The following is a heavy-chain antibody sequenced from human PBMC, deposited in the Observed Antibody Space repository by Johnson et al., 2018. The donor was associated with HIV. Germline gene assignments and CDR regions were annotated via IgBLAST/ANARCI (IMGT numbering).Heavy chain of an antibody. CDR1: GLTFSSYA. CDR3: AREVFTICGATKRGALDS. V-gene: IGHV3-30-3*01. CDR2: ISYDGSNK. D-gene: IGHD2-21*01. Sequence: QVQLVESGGGVVQPGRSLRLSCAASGLTFSSYAMHWVRQAPGKGLEWVAVISYDGSNKYYADSVKGRFTISRDNSKNTLCLQMNSRIAEDTSVSYCAREVFTICGATKRGALDSWGQGTMVNV. J-gene: IGHJ3*02.